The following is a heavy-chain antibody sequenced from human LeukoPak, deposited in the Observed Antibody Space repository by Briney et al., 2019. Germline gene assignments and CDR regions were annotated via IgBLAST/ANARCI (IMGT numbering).Heavy chain of an antibody. V-gene: IGHV3-66*01. CDR1: GFTVSSNY. CDR2: IYSGGST. CDR3: ARGGDYYYYYMDV. Sequence: PGGSLRLSCAGSGFTVSSNYMSWVRQAPGKGLEWVSVIYSGGSTYYADSVKGRFTISRDNAKNSLYLQMNSLRAEDTAVYYCARGGDYYYYYMDVWGKGTTVTISS. J-gene: IGHJ6*03.